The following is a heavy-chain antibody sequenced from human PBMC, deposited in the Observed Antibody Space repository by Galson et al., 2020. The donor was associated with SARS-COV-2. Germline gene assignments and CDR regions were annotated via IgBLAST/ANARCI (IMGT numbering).Heavy chain of an antibody. J-gene: IGHJ3*02. CDR3: ARDCGDWGSSRCYEALDI. D-gene: IGHD2-21*01. Sequence: GGSLRLSCAASGFTFSNYAMSWVRQAPGKGLEWVSTTSSSGGTKYYAESLKGRFTISRDNTKNVLWLQMNSLRAEDTAVYYCARDCGDWGSSRCYEALDIWGQGTVVTVSS. CDR1: GFTFSNYA. CDR2: TSSSGGTK. V-gene: IGHV3-23*01.